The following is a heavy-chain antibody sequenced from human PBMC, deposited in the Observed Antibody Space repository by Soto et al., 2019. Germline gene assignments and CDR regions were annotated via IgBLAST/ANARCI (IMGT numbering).Heavy chain of an antibody. CDR2: IYYSGST. V-gene: IGHV4-59*01. CDR3: ARVGTDDAFDI. J-gene: IGHJ3*02. Sequence: LSLTCTVSGGSISSYYWSWIRQPPGKGLEWIGYIYYSGSTNYNPSLKSRVTISVDTSKNQFSLKLSSVTAADTAVYYCARVGTDDAFDIWGQGTMVTVSS. CDR1: GGSISSYY. D-gene: IGHD1-1*01.